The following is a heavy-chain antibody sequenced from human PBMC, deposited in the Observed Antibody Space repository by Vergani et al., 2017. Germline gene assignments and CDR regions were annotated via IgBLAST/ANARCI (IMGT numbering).Heavy chain of an antibody. D-gene: IGHD2-15*01. CDR3: ARSLPYCTSGSCPAI. Sequence: QVKLQESGPGLLKPSQTLSLTCTVSGESIRSGSHYLSWIRQPAGKGPEWIGHIHTGGSTDLNPSFKSRVSISVDTSKSQFSLKLNSVTVADTAVYYCARSLPYCTSGSCPAIWGQGTMVTVSS. V-gene: IGHV4-61*02. CDR1: GESIRSGSHY. CDR2: IHTGGST. J-gene: IGHJ4*02.